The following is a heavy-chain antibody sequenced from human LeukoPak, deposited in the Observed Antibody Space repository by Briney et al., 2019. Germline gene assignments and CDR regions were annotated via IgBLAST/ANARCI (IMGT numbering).Heavy chain of an antibody. CDR1: GDSVSNNSAA. J-gene: IGHJ5*02. Sequence: PSQTLSLTCAISGDSVSNNSAAWNWIRQSPSRGLEWLGRTYYRSKWYNDYAVSVKSRITINPDTSKNRFSLQLNSLTPEDTAVYYCARVDCSGGSCSMGFDPWGQGTLVTVSS. CDR2: TYYRSKWYN. D-gene: IGHD2-15*01. CDR3: ARVDCSGGSCSMGFDP. V-gene: IGHV6-1*01.